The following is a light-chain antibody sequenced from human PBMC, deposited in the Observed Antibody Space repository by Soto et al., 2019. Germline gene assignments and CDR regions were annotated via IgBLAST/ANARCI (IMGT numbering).Light chain of an antibody. V-gene: IGKV2D-29*02. CDR2: EVY. CDR3: MPSTQLPLT. J-gene: IGKJ5*01. Sequence: DIVMSQTPLSLSVTPGQQASISCSSSQSLLSSGGETYLFWYLQRPGQSQQIMIYEVYNRISAVKDRFSGSGSGTDFTLKIRRVEAEDAGVYYCMPSTQLPLTLGHGKRVEIK. CDR1: QSLLSSGGETY.